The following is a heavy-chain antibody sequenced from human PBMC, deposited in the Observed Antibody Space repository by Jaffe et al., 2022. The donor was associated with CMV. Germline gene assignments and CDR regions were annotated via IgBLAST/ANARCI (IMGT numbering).Heavy chain of an antibody. V-gene: IGHV2-26*01. CDR2: IFSNDEK. CDR3: ARSTPYCSGGSCYLNWFDP. CDR1: GFSLSNARMG. D-gene: IGHD2-15*01. Sequence: QVTLKESGPVLVKPTETLTLTCTVSGFSLSNARMGVSWIRQPPGKALEWLAHIFSNDEKSYSTSLKSRLTISKDTSKSQVVLTMTNMDPVDTATYYCARSTPYCSGGSCYLNWFDPWGQGTLVTVSS. J-gene: IGHJ5*02.